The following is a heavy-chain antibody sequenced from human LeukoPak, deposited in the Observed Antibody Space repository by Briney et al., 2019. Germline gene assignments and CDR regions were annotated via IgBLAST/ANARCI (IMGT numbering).Heavy chain of an antibody. J-gene: IGHJ5*02. CDR3: ARVGDFWSGYPQRNWFDP. Sequence: ASVKVSCKASGGTFSSYAISWVRQAPGQGLEWMGGIIPIFGTANYAQKFQGRVTITTDESTSTAYMELSSLRSEDTAMYYCARVGDFWSGYPQRNWFDPWGQGTLVTVSS. V-gene: IGHV1-69*05. CDR2: IIPIFGTA. CDR1: GGTFSSYA. D-gene: IGHD3-3*01.